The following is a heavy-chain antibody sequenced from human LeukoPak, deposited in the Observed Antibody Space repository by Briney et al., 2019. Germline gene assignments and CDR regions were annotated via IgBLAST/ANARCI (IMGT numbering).Heavy chain of an antibody. J-gene: IGHJ6*02. V-gene: IGHV1-69*04. Sequence: GGSLRLSCAASGFTFSSYAMSWVRQAPGQGLEWMGRIIPILGIANYAQKFQGRVTITADKSTSTAYMELSSLRSEDTAVYYCARDLWAAAGTSYYYGMDVWGQGTTVTVSS. CDR2: IIPILGIA. CDR1: GFTFSSYA. CDR3: ARDLWAAAGTSYYYGMDV. D-gene: IGHD6-13*01.